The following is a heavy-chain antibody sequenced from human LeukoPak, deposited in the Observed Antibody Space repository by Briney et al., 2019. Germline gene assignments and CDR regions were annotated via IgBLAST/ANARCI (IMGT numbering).Heavy chain of an antibody. J-gene: IGHJ4*02. V-gene: IGHV3-21*01. CDR2: ISSMSSYI. CDR1: GFTFSSYS. D-gene: IGHD3-22*01. Sequence: GGSLRLSCAASGFTFSSYSMNWVRQAPGKGLEWVSSISSMSSYIYYTDSVKGRFTISRDNAKNSLYLQMNSLRAEDTAIYYCTRGPDYFDGSGYYPYYFDYWGQGTLVTVSS. CDR3: TRGPDYFDGSGYYPYYFDY.